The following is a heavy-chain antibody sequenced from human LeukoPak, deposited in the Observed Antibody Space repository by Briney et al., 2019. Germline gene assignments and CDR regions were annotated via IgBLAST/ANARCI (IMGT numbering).Heavy chain of an antibody. V-gene: IGHV4-30-2*01. Sequence: SETLSLTCAVSGGSISSGGYSWSWIRQPPGKGLEWIGYIHHSGSTYYNPSLKSRVTISVDRSKNQFSLKLSSVTAADTAVYYCAGEGYGDYFDYWGQGTLVTVSS. CDR1: GGSISSGGYS. CDR2: IHHSGST. D-gene: IGHD4-17*01. J-gene: IGHJ4*02. CDR3: AGEGYGDYFDY.